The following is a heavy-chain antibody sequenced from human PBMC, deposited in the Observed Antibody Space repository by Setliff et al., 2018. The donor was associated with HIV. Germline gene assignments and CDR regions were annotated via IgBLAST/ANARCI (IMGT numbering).Heavy chain of an antibody. D-gene: IGHD3-3*01. CDR3: ARHFGISYRSPFDP. CDR1: GYSFTTHW. J-gene: IGHJ5*02. Sequence: PGESLKISCKGSGYSFTTHWIGWVRQMPGKGLEWMGIIYPGDSDTRYSPSFQGQVTISVDKSTSTAYLQWSSLKASDSAIYYCARHFGISYRSPFDPWGQGTLVTVSS. V-gene: IGHV5-51*01. CDR2: IYPGDSDT.